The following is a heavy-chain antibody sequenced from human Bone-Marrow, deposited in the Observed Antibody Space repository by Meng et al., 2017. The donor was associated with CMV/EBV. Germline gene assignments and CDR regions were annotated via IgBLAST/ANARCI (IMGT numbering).Heavy chain of an antibody. J-gene: IGHJ6*02. Sequence: ASVKVSCKASGYTFTSYDINWVRQATGQGLEWMGWMNPNSGNTGYAQKFQGRVTMTRNTSISTAYMELRSLRSDDTAVYYCARSFWSGYFYYYYGMDVWGQGTTVTVSS. CDR1: GYTFTSYD. CDR3: ARSFWSGYFYYYYGMDV. V-gene: IGHV1-8*01. D-gene: IGHD3-3*01. CDR2: MNPNSGNT.